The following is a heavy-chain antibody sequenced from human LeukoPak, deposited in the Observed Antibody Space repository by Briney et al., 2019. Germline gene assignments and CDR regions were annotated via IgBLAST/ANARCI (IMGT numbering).Heavy chain of an antibody. CDR1: GYSISSGYY. Sequence: SETLSLTCTVSGYSISSGYYWGWIRQPPGKGQEWNGIIYHSGSTYFNPSLKSRVTISVDTSKNQFSLILSSVTAADTAVYYCARGKRGTYYYYYMDVWGKGTTVTVSS. D-gene: IGHD1-1*01. J-gene: IGHJ6*03. CDR2: IYHSGST. V-gene: IGHV4-38-2*02. CDR3: ARGKRGTYYYYYMDV.